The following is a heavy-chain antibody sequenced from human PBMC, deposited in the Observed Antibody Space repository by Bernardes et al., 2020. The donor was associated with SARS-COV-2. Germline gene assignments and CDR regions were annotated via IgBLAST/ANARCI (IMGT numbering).Heavy chain of an antibody. D-gene: IGHD2-15*01. CDR3: AREVVVVAATPGIDY. Sequence: ASVKVSCKASGYTFTGYYMHWVRQAPGQGLEWMGWITPNSGEKNYAQKFQGRVTMTRDTSISTAYMELSRLRSDDTAVYYCAREVVVVAATPGIDYWGQGTLVTVSS. CDR1: GYTFTGYY. V-gene: IGHV1-2*02. CDR2: ITPNSGEK. J-gene: IGHJ4*02.